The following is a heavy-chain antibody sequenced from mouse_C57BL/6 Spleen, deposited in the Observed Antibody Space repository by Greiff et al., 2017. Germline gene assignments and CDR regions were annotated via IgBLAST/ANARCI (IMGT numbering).Heavy chain of an antibody. CDR3: ARDYYYFGMDG. J-gene: IGHJ4*01. Sequence: EVMLLEPGGGLVKPGGSLKLSCAASGFTFSDYGMHWVRQAPVQGLEWVAYISSGSSTIYYADTVKGRFTLSRDNAKNTLFLHMTSLRSEDTAMYSCARDYYYFGMDGWGQGTSVTVAA. CDR1: GFTFSDYG. CDR2: ISSGSSTI. D-gene: IGHD1-1*02. V-gene: IGHV5-17*01.